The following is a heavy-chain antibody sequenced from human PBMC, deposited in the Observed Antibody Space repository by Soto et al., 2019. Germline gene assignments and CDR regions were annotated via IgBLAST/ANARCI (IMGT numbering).Heavy chain of an antibody. CDR1: GFTFSDYY. CDR2: ISSSGSTI. CDR3: ARARCSGGSCYSFRYYYYMDV. Sequence: GGSLRLSCAASGFTFSDYYMSWIRQAPGKGLEWVSYISSSGSTIYYADSVKGRFTISRDNAKNSLYLQMNSLRAEDTAVYYCARARCSGGSCYSFRYYYYMDVWGKGTTVTVSS. D-gene: IGHD2-15*01. V-gene: IGHV3-11*01. J-gene: IGHJ6*03.